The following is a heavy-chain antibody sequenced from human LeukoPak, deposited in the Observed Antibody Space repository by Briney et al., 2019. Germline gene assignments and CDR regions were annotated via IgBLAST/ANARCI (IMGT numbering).Heavy chain of an antibody. Sequence: GGSLRLSCAASGFTFSSYWMSWVRQAPGKGLEWVANIKQDGSEKYYVDSVKGRFTISRDNAKNSLYLQMNSLRAEDTAVYYCASMQWELPDAFDIWGQGTMVTVSS. J-gene: IGHJ3*02. V-gene: IGHV3-7*01. CDR3: ASMQWELPDAFDI. CDR2: IKQDGSEK. D-gene: IGHD1-26*01. CDR1: GFTFSSYW.